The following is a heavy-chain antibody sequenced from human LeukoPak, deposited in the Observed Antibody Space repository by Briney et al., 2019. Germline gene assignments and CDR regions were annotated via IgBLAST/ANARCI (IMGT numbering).Heavy chain of an antibody. Sequence: SVKVSCKASGGTFSSYAISLVRQAPGQGLEWMGGIIPIFGTANYAQKFQGRVTITADESTSTAYMELSSLRSEDTAVYYCAGTIAVAAPVAFDIWGQGTMVTVSS. V-gene: IGHV1-69*13. CDR1: GGTFSSYA. D-gene: IGHD6-19*01. J-gene: IGHJ3*02. CDR3: AGTIAVAAPVAFDI. CDR2: IIPIFGTA.